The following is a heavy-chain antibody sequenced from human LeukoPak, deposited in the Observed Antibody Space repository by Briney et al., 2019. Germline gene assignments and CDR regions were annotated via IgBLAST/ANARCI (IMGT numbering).Heavy chain of an antibody. CDR3: AKDQVSTVTYHDY. J-gene: IGHJ4*02. V-gene: IGHV3-9*01. CDR2: ISWNSGSI. D-gene: IGHD4-17*01. CDR1: GFTFDDYA. Sequence: GGSLRLSCAASGFTFDDYAMHWVRQAPGKGLEWVSGISWNSGSIGYADSVKGRFTISRDNAKNSLYLQMNSLRAEDTAVYYCAKDQVSTVTYHDYWGQGALVTVSS.